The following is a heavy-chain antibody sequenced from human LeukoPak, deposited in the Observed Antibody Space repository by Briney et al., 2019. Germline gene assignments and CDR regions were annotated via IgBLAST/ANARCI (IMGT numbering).Heavy chain of an antibody. Sequence: MPSETLSLTCAVYGGSFSGYYWSWIRQPPGKGLEWIGEINHSGSTNYNPSLKSQVTISVDTSKNQFSLKLSSVTAADTAVYYCARGRRVVPGAFDIWGQGTMVTVSS. CDR2: INHSGST. D-gene: IGHD2-2*01. CDR1: GGSFSGYY. CDR3: ARGRRVVPGAFDI. J-gene: IGHJ3*02. V-gene: IGHV4-34*01.